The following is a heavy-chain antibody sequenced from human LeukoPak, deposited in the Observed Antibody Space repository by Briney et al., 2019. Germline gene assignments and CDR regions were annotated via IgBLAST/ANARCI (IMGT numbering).Heavy chain of an antibody. CDR1: GGSFSGYY. V-gene: IGHV4-34*01. CDR2: IYHSRSN. CDR3: ASLSCSGCSCYYSGGRDY. J-gene: IGHJ4*02. D-gene: IGHD2-15*01. Sequence: TSETLSLTCAVYGGSFSGYYWRCIRQSPGKGRERIGEIYHSRSNKYNPSLKSRVTISVDTSKHQFSLKLSSVTAADTAVYYCASLSCSGCSCYYSGGRDYWGQGTLVTVCS.